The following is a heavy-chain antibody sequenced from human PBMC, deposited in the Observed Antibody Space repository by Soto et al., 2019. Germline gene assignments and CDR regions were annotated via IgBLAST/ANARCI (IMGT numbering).Heavy chain of an antibody. CDR3: TTDPVTMIVVVPSSG. V-gene: IGHV3-15*07. CDR2: IKSKTDGGTT. J-gene: IGHJ4*02. Sequence: LSCAASGFTFSSYAMNWVRQAPGKGLEWVGRIKSKTDGGTTDYAAPVKGRFTISRDDSKNTLYLQMNSLKTEDTAVYYCTTDPVTMIVVVPSSGWGQGTLVTVSS. D-gene: IGHD3-22*01. CDR1: GFTFSSYA.